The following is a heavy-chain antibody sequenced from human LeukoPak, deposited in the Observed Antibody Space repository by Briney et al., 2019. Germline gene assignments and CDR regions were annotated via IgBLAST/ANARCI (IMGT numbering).Heavy chain of an antibody. CDR1: GFTFSAYA. CDR3: ARGKAGGLVDLFDP. J-gene: IGHJ5*02. V-gene: IGHV3-23*01. CDR2: IVATYEGT. Sequence: GGSLRLSRAASGFTFSAYAMMWVRQAPGKGLEWASSIVATYEGTFYADSVQGRFIISRDNSESTVSLQMNSLRAEDTAVYYCARGKAGGLVDLFDPWGQGTLVTVSS. D-gene: IGHD3/OR15-3a*01.